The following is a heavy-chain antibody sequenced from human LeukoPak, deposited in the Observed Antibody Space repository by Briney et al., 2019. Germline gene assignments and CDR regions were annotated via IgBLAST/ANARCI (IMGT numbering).Heavy chain of an antibody. J-gene: IGHJ4*02. CDR1: GGSFSGYY. V-gene: IGHV4-34*01. CDR2: INHSGST. D-gene: IGHD3-3*01. Sequence: SETLSLTCAVHGGSFSGYYWSWIRQPPGEGLEWIGEINHSGSTNYNPSLKSRVTISVDTSKNQFSLKLSSVTAADTAVYYCARGSSYDFWSGYYYSLGNYFDYWGQGTLVTVSS. CDR3: ARGSSYDFWSGYYYSLGNYFDY.